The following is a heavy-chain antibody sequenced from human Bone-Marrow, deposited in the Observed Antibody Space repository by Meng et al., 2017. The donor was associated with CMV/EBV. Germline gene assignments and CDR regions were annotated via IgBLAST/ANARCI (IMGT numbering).Heavy chain of an antibody. CDR1: GYTFTGYY. V-gene: IGHV1-2*02. J-gene: IGHJ6*02. Sequence: ASVKVSCKASGYTFTGYYMHWVRQAPGQGLEWMGWINPNSGGTNYAQKFQGRVTMTRDTSISTAYMELSRRRSDDTAVYYCARGGGRSGGYCSSTSCKGMDVWGQGTTVTVSS. CDR3: ARGGGRSGGYCSSTSCKGMDV. CDR2: INPNSGGT. D-gene: IGHD2-2*03.